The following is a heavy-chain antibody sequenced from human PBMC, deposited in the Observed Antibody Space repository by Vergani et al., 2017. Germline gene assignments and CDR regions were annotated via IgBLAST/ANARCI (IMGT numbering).Heavy chain of an antibody. CDR3: ARVNTETNGHLYYCYYMDV. D-gene: IGHD4-11*01. J-gene: IGHJ6*03. CDR2: IDHTGRP. CDR1: GGSFTSYH. Sequence: QVQLQQWGGGLLKPSETLSLTCVVNGGSFTSYHWTWIRQSPGEGLEWVGDIDHTGRPDYTPTLKSRLTMSVDKSLNQFSMTLNTVTATDTAIYFCARVNTETNGHLYYCYYMDVWGQGTAVTVS. V-gene: IGHV4-34*01.